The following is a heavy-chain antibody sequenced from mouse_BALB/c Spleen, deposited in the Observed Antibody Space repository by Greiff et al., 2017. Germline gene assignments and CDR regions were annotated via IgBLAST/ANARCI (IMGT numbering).Heavy chain of an antibody. CDR3: ASPILLGYFDV. CDR1: GYSITSDYA. Sequence: VQLQQSGPGLVKPSQSLSLTCTVTGYSITSDYAWNWIRQFPGNKLEWMGYISYSGSTSYNPSLKSRISITRDTSKNQFFLQLNSVTTEDTATYYCASPILLGYFDVWGAGTTVTVSS. V-gene: IGHV3-2*02. J-gene: IGHJ1*01. CDR2: ISYSGST.